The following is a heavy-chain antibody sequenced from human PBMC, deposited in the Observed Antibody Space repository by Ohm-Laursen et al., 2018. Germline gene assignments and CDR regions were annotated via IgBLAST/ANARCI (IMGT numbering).Heavy chain of an antibody. D-gene: IGHD3-22*01. V-gene: IGHV3-15*01. CDR2: IKSKSDGGPT. Sequence: SLRLSCAASGFTFSNAWTSWVRQAPGKGLEWVGRIKSKSDGGPTDYAAPVKGRFTISRDDAKKTLYLQMNNLKIEDTAVYYCTHYYDSSGYYTETRPRWGQGTMVTVSS. CDR1: GFTFSNAW. J-gene: IGHJ3*01. CDR3: THYYDSSGYYTETRPR.